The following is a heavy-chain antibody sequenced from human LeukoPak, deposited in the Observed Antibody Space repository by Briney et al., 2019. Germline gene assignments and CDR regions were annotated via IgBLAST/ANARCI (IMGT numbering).Heavy chain of an antibody. CDR2: IYTSGST. CDR3: ARDRSLYSGYDTHFDY. V-gene: IGHV4-4*07. Sequence: SETLSLTCTVSGGSISSYYWSWIRQPAGKGLERIGRIYTSGSTNYNPSLKSRVTMSVDTSKNQFSLKLSSVTAADTAVYYCARDRSLYSGYDTHFDYWGQGTLVTVSS. D-gene: IGHD5-12*01. J-gene: IGHJ4*02. CDR1: GGSISSYY.